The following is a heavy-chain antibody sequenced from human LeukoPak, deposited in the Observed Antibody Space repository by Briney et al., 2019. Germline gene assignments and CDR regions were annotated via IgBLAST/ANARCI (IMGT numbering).Heavy chain of an antibody. Sequence: PGGSLRLSCAASGFTFGSYSMSWVRQAPGKGLEWVSTVSNTGGGTYYADSVRGRFTTSRDNSKNTLYLQMNSLRAEDAALYYCAKVTAGVFDYWGQGTPVTVSS. CDR1: GFTFGSYS. CDR3: AKVTAGVFDY. V-gene: IGHV3-23*01. J-gene: IGHJ4*02. CDR2: VSNTGGGT. D-gene: IGHD2-21*02.